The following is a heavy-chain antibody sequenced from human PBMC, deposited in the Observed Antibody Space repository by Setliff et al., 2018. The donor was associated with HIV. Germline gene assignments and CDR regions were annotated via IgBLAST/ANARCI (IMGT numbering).Heavy chain of an antibody. Sequence: SETLSLTCTVSGGSISSSSYYWGWIRQPPGKGLEWIGSIYYSGSTYYNPSLKSRVTISVDTSKNQFSLKLSSVTAADTAVHYCAREDYYYYGMDVWGQGTTVTVSS. CDR1: GGSISSSSYY. CDR2: IYYSGST. J-gene: IGHJ6*02. V-gene: IGHV4-39*07. CDR3: AREDYYYYGMDV.